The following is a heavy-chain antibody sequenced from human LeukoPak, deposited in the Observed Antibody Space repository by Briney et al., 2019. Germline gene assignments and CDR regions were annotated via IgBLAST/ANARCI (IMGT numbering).Heavy chain of an antibody. J-gene: IGHJ5*02. D-gene: IGHD3-22*01. CDR2: IYSGGST. CDR3: AREVEGDYYDSSGRVVNWFDP. V-gene: IGHV3-66*01. Sequence: GGSLRLSCAASGFTVSSNYMSWVRQAPGKGLEWVSIIYSGGSTYYADSVKGRFTISRDNAKNSLYLQMNSLRAEDTAVYYCAREVEGDYYDSSGRVVNWFDPWGQGTLVTVSS. CDR1: GFTVSSNY.